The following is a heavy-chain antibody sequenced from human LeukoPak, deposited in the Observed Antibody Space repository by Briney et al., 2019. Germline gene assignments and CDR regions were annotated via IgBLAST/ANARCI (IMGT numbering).Heavy chain of an antibody. Sequence: SGGSLRLSCAASGFTFSSYGMHWVRQGPGKGLVWVSRINTDGSSTSNADSVKGRFTISRDNAKNTLYLQMNSLRAEDTAVYYCAKHWGTTATTRYSDLWGRGTLVTVSS. CDR1: GFTFSSYG. CDR2: INTDGSST. J-gene: IGHJ2*01. V-gene: IGHV3-74*01. CDR3: AKHWGTTATTRYSDL. D-gene: IGHD4-17*01.